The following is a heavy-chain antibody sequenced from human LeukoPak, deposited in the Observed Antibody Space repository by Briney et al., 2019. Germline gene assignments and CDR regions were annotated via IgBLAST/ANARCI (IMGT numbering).Heavy chain of an antibody. CDR2: MNPNSGNT. D-gene: IGHD2-8*01. V-gene: IGHV1-8*01. J-gene: IGHJ3*02. Sequence: GASVKVSCKASGYTFTSYDINWVRQATGQGLEWMGWMNPNSGNTGYSQKFQGRVTMTRNTSISTAYMELSSLRSEDTAVYYCARPVNGARDAFDIWGQGTMVTVSS. CDR1: GYTFTSYD. CDR3: ARPVNGARDAFDI.